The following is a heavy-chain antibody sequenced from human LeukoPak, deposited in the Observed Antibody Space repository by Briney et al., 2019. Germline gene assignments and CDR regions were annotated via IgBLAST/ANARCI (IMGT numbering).Heavy chain of an antibody. D-gene: IGHD4/OR15-4a*01. CDR3: ARGGAYFDY. CDR1: GYTFTGYY. J-gene: IGHJ4*02. CDR2: MNPNSGNT. Sequence: ASVKVSCKASGYTFTGYYMHWVRQAPGQGLEWMGWMNPNSGNTGYAQKFQGRVTMTRDMSTSTVYMELSSLRSEDTAVYYCARGGAYFDYWGQGTLVTVSS. V-gene: IGHV1-8*02.